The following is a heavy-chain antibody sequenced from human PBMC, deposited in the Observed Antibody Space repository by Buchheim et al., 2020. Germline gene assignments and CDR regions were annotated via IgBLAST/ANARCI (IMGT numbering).Heavy chain of an antibody. Sequence: QQQLQESGPGLVKPSETLSLTCTVSGGSISNSDSYYWGWIRQPPGKGLEWIGEINHSGSTNYNPSLKSRVTISVDTSKNQFSLKLSSVTAADTAVYYCARGPVVSYSSSGPIPFDYWGQGTL. CDR1: GGSISNSDSYY. CDR3: ARGPVVSYSSSGPIPFDY. CDR2: INHSGST. D-gene: IGHD6-6*01. J-gene: IGHJ4*02. V-gene: IGHV4-39*07.